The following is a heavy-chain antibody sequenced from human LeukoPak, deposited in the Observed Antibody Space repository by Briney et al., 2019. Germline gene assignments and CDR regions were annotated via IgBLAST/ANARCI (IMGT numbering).Heavy chain of an antibody. CDR3: AGRYMATSAEDIDY. CDR1: GFTFDSHW. D-gene: IGHD5-24*01. CDR2: INQDESEK. Sequence: QSGGSLRLSCVASGFTFDSHWMTGLREAPGKGLEWVANINQDESEKYCVDSVKGRFTISRDNAKNSLYLQMNRLRAEDAAEYSWAGRYMATSAEDIDYWGQEALLTVSS. V-gene: IGHV3-7*01. J-gene: IGHJ4*02.